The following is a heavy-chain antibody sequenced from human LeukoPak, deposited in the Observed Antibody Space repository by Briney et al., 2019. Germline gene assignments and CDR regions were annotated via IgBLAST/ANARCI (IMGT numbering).Heavy chain of an antibody. V-gene: IGHV1-69*06. CDR2: IIPIFGTA. D-gene: IGHD6-19*01. J-gene: IGHJ6*03. Sequence: SVKVSCKASGYTFTSYYMHWVRQAPGQGLEWMGGIIPIFGTANYAQKFQGRVTITADKSTSTAYMELSSLRSEDTAVYYCARRYSSGWGYYYYMDVWGKGTTVTVSS. CDR3: ARRYSSGWGYYYYMDV. CDR1: GYTFTSYY.